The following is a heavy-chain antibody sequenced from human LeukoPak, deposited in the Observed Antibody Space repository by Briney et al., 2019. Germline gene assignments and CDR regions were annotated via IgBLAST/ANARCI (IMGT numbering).Heavy chain of an antibody. CDR1: GFTFSSYA. CDR2: IKQDGSEK. CDR3: ATDRVLFDY. V-gene: IGHV3-7*01. D-gene: IGHD4/OR15-4a*01. J-gene: IGHJ4*02. Sequence: GGSLRLSCAASGFTFSSYAMSWVRQAPGKGLEWVANIKQDGSEKYYVDSVKGRFTISRDNAKNSLYLQMNSLRAEDTAVYYCATDRVLFDYWGQGTLVTVSS.